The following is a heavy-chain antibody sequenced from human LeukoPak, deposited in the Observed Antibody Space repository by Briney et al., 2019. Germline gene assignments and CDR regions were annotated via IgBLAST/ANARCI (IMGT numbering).Heavy chain of an antibody. CDR3: ARDLGRDCSGGSCYSKDGLFGP. CDR1: GFTFSSYG. V-gene: IGHV3-21*01. D-gene: IGHD2-15*01. J-gene: IGHJ5*02. Sequence: GGSLRLSCAASGFTFSSYGMHWVRQAPGKGLEWVSSISSSSSYIYYADSVKGRFTISRDNAKNSLYLQMNSLRAEDTAVYYCARDLGRDCSGGSCYSKDGLFGPWGQGTLVTVSS. CDR2: ISSSSSYI.